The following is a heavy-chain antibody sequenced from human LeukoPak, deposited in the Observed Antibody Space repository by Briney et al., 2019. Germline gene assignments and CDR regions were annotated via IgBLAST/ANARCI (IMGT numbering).Heavy chain of an antibody. CDR1: GGTFSSYA. CDR2: IIPIFGTA. Sequence: SVKVSCKASGGTFSSYAISWVRQAPGQGLEWMGGIIPIFGTANYAQKFQGRGTITADESTSAAYMELSSMRSEDTAVYYCARGGIAAAGRTSAVDYRGQGTLVTVSS. CDR3: ARGGIAAAGRTSAVDY. J-gene: IGHJ4*02. V-gene: IGHV1-69*13. D-gene: IGHD6-13*01.